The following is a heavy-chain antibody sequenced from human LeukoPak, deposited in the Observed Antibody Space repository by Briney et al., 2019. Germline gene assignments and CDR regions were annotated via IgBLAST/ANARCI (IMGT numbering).Heavy chain of an antibody. CDR2: IYYSGST. CDR3: ARVRGTPFPPYHYYGMDV. Sequence: SETLSLTCTVSGGSISSYYWSWIRQPPGKGLEWIGYIYYSGSTNYNPSLKSRVTISVDTSKNQFSLKLSSVTAADTAVYYCARVRGTPFPPYHYYGMDVWGQGTTVTVSS. J-gene: IGHJ6*02. D-gene: IGHD3-16*01. V-gene: IGHV4-59*01. CDR1: GGSISSYY.